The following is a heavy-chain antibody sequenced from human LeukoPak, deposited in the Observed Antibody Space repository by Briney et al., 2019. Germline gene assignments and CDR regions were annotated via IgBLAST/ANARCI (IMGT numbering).Heavy chain of an antibody. CDR3: ARTLNWAFDF. Sequence: GGSLRLSCAASGFTFSTYWMHWVRQAPGKGLVWVSRINTDGSSTNYADSVKGRFTISRDNANNTLYLQMNSLRAGDTAVYYCARTLNWAFDFWGQGTLVTVSS. D-gene: IGHD7-27*01. V-gene: IGHV3-74*01. J-gene: IGHJ4*02. CDR1: GFTFSTYW. CDR2: INTDGSST.